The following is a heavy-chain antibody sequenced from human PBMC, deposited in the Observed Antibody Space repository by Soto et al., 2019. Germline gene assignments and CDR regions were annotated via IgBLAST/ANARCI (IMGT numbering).Heavy chain of an antibody. J-gene: IGHJ4*02. CDR2: INTNSGGT. Sequence: PLASVKVSCKASGYTFTGYYIHWVRQAPGQGLEWMGWINTNSGGTNYAQKFQGRVTMTRDTSISTAYMELSRLTSDDTAVYYCARTQTNDYWGQGTLVTVSS. V-gene: IGHV1-2*02. CDR3: ARTQTNDY. CDR1: GYTFTGYY.